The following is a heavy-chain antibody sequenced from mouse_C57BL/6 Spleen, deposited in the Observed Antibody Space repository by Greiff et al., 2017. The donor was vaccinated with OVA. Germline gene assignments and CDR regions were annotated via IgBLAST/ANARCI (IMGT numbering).Heavy chain of an antibody. CDR1: GFTFSSYA. V-gene: IGHV5-4*03. J-gene: IGHJ4*01. CDR2: ISDGGSYT. Sequence: EVKVVESGGGLVKPGGSLKLSCAASGFTFSSYAMSWVRQTPEKRLEWVATISDGGSYTYYPDNVKGRFTISRDNAKNNLYLQMSHLKSEDTAMYYCARAGRLYAMDYWGQGTSVTVSS. CDR3: ARAGRLYAMDY. D-gene: IGHD4-1*01.